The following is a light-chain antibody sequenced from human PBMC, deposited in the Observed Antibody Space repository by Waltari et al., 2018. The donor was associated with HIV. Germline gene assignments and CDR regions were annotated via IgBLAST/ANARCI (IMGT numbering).Light chain of an antibody. V-gene: IGKV3-20*01. Sequence: EIVLAQSPRTLSLSPGEGATLSCMTSQTVTSHYLAWYQVRTAQAPRPLIYVASVRATGGPDKFSGTGSGTDFTLPTGRLAHEDYAHYYWLPYGTAPRTFGQGSKVEIK. CDR1: QTVTSHY. CDR2: VAS. CDR3: LPYGTAPRT. J-gene: IGKJ2*01.